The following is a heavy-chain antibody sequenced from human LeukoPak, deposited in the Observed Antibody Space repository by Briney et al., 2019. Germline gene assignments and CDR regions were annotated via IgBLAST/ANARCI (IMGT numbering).Heavy chain of an antibody. V-gene: IGHV4-34*01. D-gene: IGHD1-26*01. CDR3: ARGRSGSYWTSFFDY. J-gene: IGHJ4*02. CDR2: INHSGST. Sequence: SETLSLTCAVYGGSFSGYYWSWIRQPPGKGLEWIGEINHSGSTNYNPSLKSRVTISVDTSKNQFSLKLSSVTAADTAVYYCARGRSGSYWTSFFDYWGQGTLVTVSS. CDR1: GGSFSGYY.